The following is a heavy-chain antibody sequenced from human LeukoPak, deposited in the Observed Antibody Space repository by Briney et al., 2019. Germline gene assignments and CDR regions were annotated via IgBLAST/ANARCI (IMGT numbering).Heavy chain of an antibody. J-gene: IGHJ3*01. CDR3: ARSSYSSSSSV. CDR2: TSDRAGSS. CDR1: GFTFSTYG. Sequence: GGSLRLSCVASGFTFSTYGMSWVRQAPGKGLEWVSTTSDRAGSSSYSDSVKGRFTISRDNSKNTLYLQMNSLRAEDTAVYYCARSSYSSSSSVWGQGTMVTVSS. V-gene: IGHV3-23*01. D-gene: IGHD6-6*01.